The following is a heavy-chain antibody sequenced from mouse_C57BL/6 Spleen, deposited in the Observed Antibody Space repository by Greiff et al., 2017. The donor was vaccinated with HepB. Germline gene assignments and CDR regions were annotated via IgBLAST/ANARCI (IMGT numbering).Heavy chain of an antibody. V-gene: IGHV1-20*01. J-gene: IGHJ2*01. CDR1: GYSFTGYF. CDR2: INPYNGDT. D-gene: IGHD6-1*01. CDR3: ARVGQYYFDD. Sequence: VQLQQSGPELVKPGASVKISCKASGYSFTGYFMNWVMQSHGKSLEWIGRINPYNGDTFYNQKFKGKATLTVDKSSSTAHMELRSLTSEDSAVYYCARVGQYYFDDWGQGTTLTVSS.